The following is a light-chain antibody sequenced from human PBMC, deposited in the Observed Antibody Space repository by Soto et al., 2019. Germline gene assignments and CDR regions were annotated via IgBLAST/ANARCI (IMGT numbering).Light chain of an antibody. J-gene: IGLJ1*01. Sequence: QSVLTQPPSASGTPGQGVTISCSGSSSNIGSNYVYWYQQLPGTAPKLLIYNNYQRPSGVPDRFSGSKSGTSASLAISGLRSEDEADSFCSAWDASLSGYVFGAGTKVT. CDR1: SSNIGSNY. CDR2: NNY. CDR3: SAWDASLSGYV. V-gene: IGLV1-47*02.